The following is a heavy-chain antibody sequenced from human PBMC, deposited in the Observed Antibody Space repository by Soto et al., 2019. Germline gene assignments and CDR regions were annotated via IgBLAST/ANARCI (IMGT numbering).Heavy chain of an antibody. Sequence: PSETLSLTCTVSGGFIGSDSYYWGWIRQSPEKGLEWIASISYSGSTYYKPTLKNRLIISVDTSKSQFFLRLSSVTAADTAVYYCVRFWPLPFSDSLTDYTDAFDYWGQGILVTVSS. J-gene: IGHJ4*02. CDR3: VRFWPLPFSDSLTDYTDAFDY. D-gene: IGHD3-9*01. V-gene: IGHV4-39*01. CDR1: GGFIGSDSYY. CDR2: ISYSGST.